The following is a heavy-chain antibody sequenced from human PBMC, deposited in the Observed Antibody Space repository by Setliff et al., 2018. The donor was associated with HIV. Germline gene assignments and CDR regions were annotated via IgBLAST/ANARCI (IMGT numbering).Heavy chain of an antibody. CDR2: LYFGDSDP. J-gene: IGHJ4*02. CDR3: ARGRGGYFGGGRYYNLPYFDS. Sequence: GESLKISCKTSGSNFATYWVGWVRQMPGKGLEWLGILYFGDSDPKYNPSFEGQVTISADKSIKTAFLQWRSLKTSDTAIYYCARGRGGYFGGGRYYNLPYFDSWGQGTLVTV. D-gene: IGHD2-15*01. V-gene: IGHV5-51*01. CDR1: GSNFATYW.